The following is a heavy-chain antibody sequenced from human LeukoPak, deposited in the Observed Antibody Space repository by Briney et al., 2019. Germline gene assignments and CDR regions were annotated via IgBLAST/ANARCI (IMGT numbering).Heavy chain of an antibody. CDR3: ARDKYGDYAFDY. V-gene: IGHV3-48*04. J-gene: IGHJ4*02. CDR1: GFTFNSYS. CDR2: ISSSSSPI. D-gene: IGHD4-17*01. Sequence: PGGSLRLSCAASGFTFNSYSMNWVRQAPGKGLEWVSYISSSSSPIYYTDSVKGRFTISRDNAKNSLYLQMDSLRAEDTAIYYCARDKYGDYAFDYWGQGTLVTVSS.